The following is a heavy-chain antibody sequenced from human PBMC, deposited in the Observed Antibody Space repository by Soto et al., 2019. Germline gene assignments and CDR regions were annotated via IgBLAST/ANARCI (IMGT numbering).Heavy chain of an antibody. Sequence: SETLSLTCTVSGGSISSYYWSWIRQPPGKGLEWIGYIYYSGSTNYNPSLKSRVTISVDTSRNQFSLKLSSVTAADTAVYYCARLYSSGWYYFDYWGQGTLVTVSS. CDR1: GGSISSYY. D-gene: IGHD6-13*01. CDR3: ARLYSSGWYYFDY. CDR2: IYYSGST. J-gene: IGHJ4*02. V-gene: IGHV4-59*08.